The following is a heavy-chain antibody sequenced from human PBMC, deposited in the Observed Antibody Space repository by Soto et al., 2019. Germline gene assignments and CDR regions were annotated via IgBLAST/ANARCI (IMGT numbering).Heavy chain of an antibody. D-gene: IGHD3-22*01. CDR1: GGTFSSYA. CDR3: AGSSGYLNLYYFEY. V-gene: IGHV1-69*01. Sequence: QVQLVQSGAEVKKPGSSVKVSCKASGGTFSSYAINWVRQAPGQGLEWMGGIIPIFGTANYAQKFQGRVTITPDESTSTAYMDLSTLRSEDTGVYYCAGSSGYLNLYYFEYWGQGTLVTVSS. J-gene: IGHJ4*02. CDR2: IIPIFGTA.